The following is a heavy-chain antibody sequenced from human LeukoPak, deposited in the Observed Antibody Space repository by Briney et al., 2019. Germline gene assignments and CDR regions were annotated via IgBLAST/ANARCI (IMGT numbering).Heavy chain of an antibody. CDR1: GFTFDDYA. D-gene: IGHD3-10*02. V-gene: IGHV3-9*01. CDR2: ISWNSGHK. J-gene: IGHJ6*04. CDR3: AELGITMIGGV. Sequence: HAGGSLTLSCAASGFTFDDYAMHWVRQAPGKGLEWVSGISWNSGHKGYADSVKGRFTISRDNAKNSLYLQMNSLRAEDTAVYYCAELGITMIGGVWGKGTTVTISS.